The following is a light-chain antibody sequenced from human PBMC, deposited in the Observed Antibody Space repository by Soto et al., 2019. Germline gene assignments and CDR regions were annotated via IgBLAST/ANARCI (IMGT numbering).Light chain of an antibody. V-gene: IGKV1-5*01. J-gene: IGKJ1*01. CDR2: DAS. CDR1: QSISSS. CDR3: QQYNSYSPWT. Sequence: DIQMTQSPSTLSASVGDRVTISCRASQSISSSLAWYQQKPGKAPKLLIYDASSLESGVPSRFSGSGFGTEFTLTISSLQPDDFATHYCQQYNSYSPWTFGQGTKVEIK.